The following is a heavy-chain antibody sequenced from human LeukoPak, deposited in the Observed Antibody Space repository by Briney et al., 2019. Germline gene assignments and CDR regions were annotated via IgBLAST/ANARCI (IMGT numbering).Heavy chain of an antibody. J-gene: IGHJ4*02. CDR3: ARGSSGSYYVEDYFDY. CDR1: GGPISNVY. CDR2: IYTSGST. V-gene: IGHV4-4*07. D-gene: IGHD1-26*01. Sequence: PSETLSLTCSVSGGPISNVYWSWIRQPAGKGLEWIGRIYTSGSTNYNPSLKSRVTMSVDTSKNQFSLKLSSVTAADTAVYYCARGSSGSYYVEDYFDYWGQGTLVTVSS.